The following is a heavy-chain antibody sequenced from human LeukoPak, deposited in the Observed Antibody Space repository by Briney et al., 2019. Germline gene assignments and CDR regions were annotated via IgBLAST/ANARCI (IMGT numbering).Heavy chain of an antibody. V-gene: IGHV1-8*01. CDR2: MNPNSGNT. CDR1: GYTFTSYD. CDR3: ARARAAAGIDFDY. D-gene: IGHD6-13*01. Sequence: ASVKVPCKASGYTFTSYDINWVRQATGQGLEWMGWMNPNSGNTGYAQKFQGRVTMTRNTSISTAYMELSSLRSEDTAVYYCARARAAAGIDFDYWGQGTLVTVSS. J-gene: IGHJ4*02.